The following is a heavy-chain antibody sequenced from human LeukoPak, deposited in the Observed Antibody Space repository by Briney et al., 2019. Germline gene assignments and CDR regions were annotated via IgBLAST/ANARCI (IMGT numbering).Heavy chain of an antibody. Sequence: ASVKVSCKVSGYTLTELSMHWVRQAPGKGLEWMGGFDPEDGETIYAQKFQGRATMTEDTSTDTAYMELSSLRSEDTAVYYCATGWTFGVVINWFDPWGQGTLVTVSS. V-gene: IGHV1-24*01. D-gene: IGHD3-3*01. CDR2: FDPEDGET. J-gene: IGHJ5*02. CDR1: GYTLTELS. CDR3: ATGWTFGVVINWFDP.